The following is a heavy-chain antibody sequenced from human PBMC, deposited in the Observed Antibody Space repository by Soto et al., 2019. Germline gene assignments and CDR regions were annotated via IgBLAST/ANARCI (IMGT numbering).Heavy chain of an antibody. V-gene: IGHV3-30*18. CDR2: ISYDGSNK. CDR3: AKAQREYCSGGSCYSLDY. CDR1: GFTFSSYG. J-gene: IGHJ4*02. D-gene: IGHD2-15*01. Sequence: QVQLVESGGGVVQPGRSLRLSCAASGFTFSSYGMHWVRQAPGKGLEWVAVISYDGSNKYYADSVKGRFTISRDNSKNTXXLQMNSLRAEDTAVYYCAKAQREYCSGGSCYSLDYWGQGTLVTVSS.